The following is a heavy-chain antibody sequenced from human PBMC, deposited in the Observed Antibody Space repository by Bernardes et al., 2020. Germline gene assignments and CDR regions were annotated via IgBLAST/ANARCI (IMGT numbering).Heavy chain of an antibody. CDR3: AREGHGLPYWGMDV. CDR2: IYHGGST. Sequence: SETLSLTCAVSGTSISSSNWWSWVRQPPGKGLEWIGEIYHGGSTNYNPSLKSRVTMSVDKSKNQFSLKLSSVTAADTAVYYCAREGHGLPYWGMDVWGQGTTVTVSS. CDR1: GTSISSSNW. V-gene: IGHV4-4*02. J-gene: IGHJ6*02.